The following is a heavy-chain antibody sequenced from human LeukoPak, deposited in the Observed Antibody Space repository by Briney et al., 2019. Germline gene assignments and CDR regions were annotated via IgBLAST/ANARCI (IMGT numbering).Heavy chain of an antibody. CDR2: ITGSGGST. V-gene: IGHV3-23*01. CDR3: ARGSCSGGSCYLIDN. Sequence: GGSLRLSCAASGFTFRSYAMSWVRQAPGKGLEWVSSITGSGGSTYYADSVKGRFTISRDTSKNTLYLQMNSLRAEDTAVYYCARGSCSGGSCYLIDNWGQGSLVTVSS. D-gene: IGHD2-15*01. CDR1: GFTFRSYA. J-gene: IGHJ4*02.